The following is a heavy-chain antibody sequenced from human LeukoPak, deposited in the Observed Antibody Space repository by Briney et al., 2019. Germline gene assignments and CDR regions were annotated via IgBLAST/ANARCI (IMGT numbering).Heavy chain of an antibody. D-gene: IGHD3-10*01. V-gene: IGHV4-39*01. J-gene: IGHJ4*02. CDR1: GGSISSSSYY. CDR2: IYYSGST. Sequence: PSETLSLTCTVSGGSISSSSYYWGWIRQPPGKGLEWIGSIYYSGSTYYNPSLKSRVTISVDTSKNQFSLKLSSVTAADTAVYYCARHLWDYYGSGSYLDYWGQGTLVTVSS. CDR3: ARHLWDYYGSGSYLDY.